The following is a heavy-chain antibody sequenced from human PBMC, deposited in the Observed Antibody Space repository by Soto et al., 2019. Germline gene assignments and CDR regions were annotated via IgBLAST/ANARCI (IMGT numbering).Heavy chain of an antibody. D-gene: IGHD2-15*01. CDR1: GFTFSSYA. Sequence: EVQLLESGGGLVQPGGSLRLSCAASGFTFSSYAMTWVHQAPGKGLEWVSTISGSGATTHYADSVKGRFTISRDNSKNTLCLQMNSLRAEDTALYYCAKDWVYCSGGSCPRPFDYWGQGTLVTVSS. V-gene: IGHV3-23*01. J-gene: IGHJ4*02. CDR3: AKDWVYCSGGSCPRPFDY. CDR2: ISGSGATT.